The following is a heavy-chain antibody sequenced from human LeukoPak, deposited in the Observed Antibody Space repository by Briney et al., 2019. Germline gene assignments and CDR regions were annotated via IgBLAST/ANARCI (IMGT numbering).Heavy chain of an antibody. CDR1: GGSISSGDYY. CDR3: ASEFRWSPYYDSSGYYS. CDR2: IYYSGST. J-gene: IGHJ4*02. V-gene: IGHV4-30-4*01. Sequence: SQTLSLTCTVPGGSISSGDYYWSWIRQPPGKGLEWIGYIYYSGSTYYNPSLKSRVTISVDTSKNQFSLKLSSVTAADTAVYYCASEFRWSPYYDSSGYYSWGQGTLVTVSS. D-gene: IGHD3-22*01.